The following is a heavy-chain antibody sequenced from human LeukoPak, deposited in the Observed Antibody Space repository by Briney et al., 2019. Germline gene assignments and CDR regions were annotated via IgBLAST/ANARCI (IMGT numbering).Heavy chain of an antibody. V-gene: IGHV3-11*04. D-gene: IGHD3-22*01. Sequence: GGSLRLSCEASGFIFCYYYMTWIRQAPGKGLQWVAYISSSADVKYFADFVKDRFAISRYNAKNSLFLQMNSLQGEDTGVYYCARRLYDSAGYPSYYMDVWGKGTTVTVSS. CDR2: ISSSADVK. CDR1: GFIFCYYY. J-gene: IGHJ6*03. CDR3: ARRLYDSAGYPSYYMDV.